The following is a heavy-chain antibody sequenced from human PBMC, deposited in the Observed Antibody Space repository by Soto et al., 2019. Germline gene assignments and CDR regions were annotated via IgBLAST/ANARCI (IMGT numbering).Heavy chain of an antibody. V-gene: IGHV3-30*18. Sequence: PGGSLRLSCAASGFTFSSYGMHWVRQAPGKGLEWVAVISYDGSNKYYADSVKGRFTISRDNSKNTLYLQMNSLRAEDTAVYYCAKALWGYCSSTSCYIDFDYWGQGTLVTVSS. D-gene: IGHD2-2*02. CDR1: GFTFSSYG. J-gene: IGHJ4*02. CDR3: AKALWGYCSSTSCYIDFDY. CDR2: ISYDGSNK.